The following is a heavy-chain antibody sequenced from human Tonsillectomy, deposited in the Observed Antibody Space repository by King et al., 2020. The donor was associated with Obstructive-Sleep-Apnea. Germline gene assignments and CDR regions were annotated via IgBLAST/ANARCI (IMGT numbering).Heavy chain of an antibody. CDR3: VEDARDYQYYGMDA. V-gene: IGHV3-23*04. CDR2: VSGSGGST. CDR1: GFSFSSCS. Sequence: VQLVESGGGLVQPGGSLRLSCAASGFSFSSCSMSWVRQAPGKGLEWVSAVSGSGGSTYFADSVKGRFTISRDNSKDTLYLQMNSLRAEDTAVYYCVEDARDYQYYGMDAWGQGTTVTVSS. J-gene: IGHJ6*02.